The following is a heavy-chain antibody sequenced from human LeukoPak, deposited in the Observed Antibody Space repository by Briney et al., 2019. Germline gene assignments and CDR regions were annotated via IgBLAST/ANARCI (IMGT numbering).Heavy chain of an antibody. J-gene: IGHJ4*02. CDR2: ISAYNGNT. CDR3: ARDNRIVATSNPFHFDY. D-gene: IGHD5-12*01. CDR1: GYTFTSYG. Sequence: EASVKVSCKASGYTFTSYGISWVRQAPGQGLEWMGWISAYNGNTNYAQKLQGRVTMTTDTSTSTAYMELRSLRSDDTAVYYCARDNRIVATSNPFHFDYWGQGTLVTVSS. V-gene: IGHV1-18*01.